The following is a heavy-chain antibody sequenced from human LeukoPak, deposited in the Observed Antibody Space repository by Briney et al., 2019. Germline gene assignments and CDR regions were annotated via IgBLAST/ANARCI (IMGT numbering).Heavy chain of an antibody. V-gene: IGHV3-7*01. CDR3: ATDRDGSTLGLFDF. CDR2: IKRDGSEK. D-gene: IGHD2-21*02. CDR1: GFTLSSYW. J-gene: IGHJ4*02. Sequence: PGGSLRLSCAASGFTLSSYWMSWVRQDPGKGLEWVAKIKRDGSEKQYVDSVKGRFTISRDNAKNSLYLEMNSLRAEDTAVYYCATDRDGSTLGLFDFWGQGTLVTVSS.